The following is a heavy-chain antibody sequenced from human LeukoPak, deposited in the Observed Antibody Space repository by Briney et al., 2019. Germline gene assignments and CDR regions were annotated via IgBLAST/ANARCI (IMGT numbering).Heavy chain of an antibody. CDR1: GGSISSDNYY. Sequence: PSETLSLTCTVSGGSISSDNYYWSWIRQPAGKGLEGIGRIYTSGSTNYNPSLKSRVTISVDTSKNQFSLKLSSVTAADTAMYYCARSAFGSGSYGYGWGQGTLVTVSS. D-gene: IGHD3-10*01. CDR2: IYTSGST. CDR3: ARSAFGSGSYGYG. J-gene: IGHJ4*02. V-gene: IGHV4-61*02.